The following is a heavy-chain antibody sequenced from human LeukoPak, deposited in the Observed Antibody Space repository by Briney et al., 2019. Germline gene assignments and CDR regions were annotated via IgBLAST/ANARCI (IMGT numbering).Heavy chain of an antibody. Sequence: SETLSLTCAVYGGSISGYYWSWIRQPPGKGPEWIGYIYSSGTTNYNPSLKSRVTISIDTSKNEFSLKPTSVTAADTAVYYCAREANYYGSGSYFEGTFDHWGQGSLVIVSS. CDR3: AREANYYGSGSYFEGTFDH. V-gene: IGHV4-59*01. J-gene: IGHJ4*02. CDR2: IYSSGTT. CDR1: GGSISGYY. D-gene: IGHD3-10*01.